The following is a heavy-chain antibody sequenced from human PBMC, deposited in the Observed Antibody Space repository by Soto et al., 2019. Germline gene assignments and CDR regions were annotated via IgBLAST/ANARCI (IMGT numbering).Heavy chain of an antibody. CDR3: ARRGGLERGRDYYYGMDV. V-gene: IGHV1-69*12. CDR1: GGTFSSYA. Sequence: QVQLVQSGAEVKKPGSSVTVSCKASGGTFSSYAISWVRQAPGPGLEWMGGIIPIFGTANYAQKFQGRVTITADEATRTAYMELSSLRSEDTAVYYCARRGGLERGRDYYYGMDVWGQGTTVTVSS. D-gene: IGHD1-1*01. CDR2: IIPIFGTA. J-gene: IGHJ6*02.